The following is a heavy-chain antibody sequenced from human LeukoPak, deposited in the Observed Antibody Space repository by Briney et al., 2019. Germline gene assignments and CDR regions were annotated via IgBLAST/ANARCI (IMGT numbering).Heavy chain of an antibody. D-gene: IGHD3-10*01. CDR3: ARDLSRSLSMIRGLIQHREFDF. Sequence: GGSLRLSCAASGFTFSNYEMHWVRQAPGKGLEWVANIKQDGSEKYYVDSVKGRFTISKDNAKNSLYLQMNSLRAEDTAVYYCARDLSRSLSMIRGLIQHREFDFWGRGTLVTVSS. CDR2: IKQDGSEK. CDR1: GFTFSNYE. V-gene: IGHV3-7*01. J-gene: IGHJ4*02.